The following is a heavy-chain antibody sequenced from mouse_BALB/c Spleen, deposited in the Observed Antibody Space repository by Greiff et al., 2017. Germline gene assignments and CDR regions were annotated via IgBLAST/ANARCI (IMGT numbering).Heavy chain of an antibody. D-gene: IGHD1-1*01. Sequence: EVQLQESGPSLVKPSQTLSLTCSVTGDSITSGYWNWIRKFPGNKLEYMGYISYSGSTYYNPSLKSRISITRDTSKNQYYLQLNSVTTEDTATYYCARYPYYYGSSYWYFDVWGAGTTVTVSS. CDR1: GDSITSGY. J-gene: IGHJ1*01. CDR2: ISYSGST. CDR3: ARYPYYYGSSYWYFDV. V-gene: IGHV3-8*02.